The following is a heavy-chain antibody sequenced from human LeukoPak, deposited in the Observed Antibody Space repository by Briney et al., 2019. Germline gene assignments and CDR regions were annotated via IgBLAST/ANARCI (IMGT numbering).Heavy chain of an antibody. Sequence: PGGSLRLSCEASGFTFNSYAMSWVRQAPGKGLEWVSVIYSGGSTYYADSVKGRFTISRDNSKNTLYLQMNSLRAEDTAVYYCARAAGYSYGLDQPFDYWGQGTLVTVSS. CDR1: GFTFNSYA. J-gene: IGHJ4*02. CDR2: IYSGGST. CDR3: ARAAGYSYGLDQPFDY. D-gene: IGHD5-18*01. V-gene: IGHV3-66*01.